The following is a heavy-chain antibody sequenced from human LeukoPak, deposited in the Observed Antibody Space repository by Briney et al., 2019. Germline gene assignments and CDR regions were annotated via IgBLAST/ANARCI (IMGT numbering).Heavy chain of an antibody. CDR1: GRSISPYY. J-gene: IGHJ4*02. CDR2: IFSSGAA. Sequence: SETLSLTCIVSGRSISPYYWSWFRQAPGRGLEWIGYIFSSGAASYKPSLKSRVTLSVDTSRNQFSMRLDSVTAADTAVYYCARQPSRFYGSGSSFDYWGQGTLVTVSS. V-gene: IGHV4-59*08. D-gene: IGHD3-10*01. CDR3: ARQPSRFYGSGSSFDY.